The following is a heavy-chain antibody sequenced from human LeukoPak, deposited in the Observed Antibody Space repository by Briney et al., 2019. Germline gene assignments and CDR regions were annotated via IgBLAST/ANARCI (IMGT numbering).Heavy chain of an antibody. CDR3: ARRSGGGWGYYFDY. Sequence: PSETLSLTCTVSGGSISSYYWSWIRQPPGQGLELIGYIYYCGSTNYNPSLKSRVTISVDTSKNQFSLKLSSVTAADTAVYYCARRSGGGWGYYFDYWGQGTLVTVSS. CDR1: GGSISSYY. D-gene: IGHD7-27*01. J-gene: IGHJ4*02. V-gene: IGHV4-59*01. CDR2: IYYCGST.